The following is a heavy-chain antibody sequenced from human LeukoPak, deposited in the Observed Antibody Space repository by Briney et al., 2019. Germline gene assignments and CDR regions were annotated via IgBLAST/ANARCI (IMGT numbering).Heavy chain of an antibody. CDR2: INPNSGGT. CDR1: GYTFTGYY. D-gene: IGHD3-3*01. CDR3: ARESLSYYDFWSGSFDY. V-gene: IGHV1-2*02. Sequence: ASVKVSCKASGYTFTGYYMHWVRQAPGQGLEWMGWINPNSGGTNYAQKFQGRVTMTRDTSISTAYMELSRLRSDDTAVYYCARESLSYYDFWSGSFDYWGQGTLVTVSS. J-gene: IGHJ4*02.